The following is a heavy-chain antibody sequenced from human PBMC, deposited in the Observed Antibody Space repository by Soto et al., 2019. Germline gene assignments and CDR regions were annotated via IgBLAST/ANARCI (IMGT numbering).Heavy chain of an antibody. CDR1: GYTFTSYG. J-gene: IGHJ4*02. CDR2: IVVGSGNT. Sequence: GASVKVSCKASGYTFTSYGISWVRQAPGQGLEWIGWIVVGSGNTNYAQKFQERVTITRDMSTSTAYMELSSLRSEDTAVYYCAAAENNQWLDPVGNYWGQGTLVTVSS. V-gene: IGHV1-58*02. CDR3: AAAENNQWLDPVGNY. D-gene: IGHD6-19*01.